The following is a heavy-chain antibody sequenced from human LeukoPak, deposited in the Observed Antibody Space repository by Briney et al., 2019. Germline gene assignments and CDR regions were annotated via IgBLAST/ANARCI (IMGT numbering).Heavy chain of an antibody. CDR3: ARARGIAVAGTETFDP. CDR1: GYTFTSYD. Sequence: ASVKVSCKASGYTFTSYDINWVRQATGQGLEWMGWMNPNSGNTGYAQKFQGRVTMTRNTSISTAYMELSSLRSEDTAVYYCARARGIAVAGTETFDPWGQGTLVIVSS. D-gene: IGHD6-19*01. V-gene: IGHV1-8*01. J-gene: IGHJ5*02. CDR2: MNPNSGNT.